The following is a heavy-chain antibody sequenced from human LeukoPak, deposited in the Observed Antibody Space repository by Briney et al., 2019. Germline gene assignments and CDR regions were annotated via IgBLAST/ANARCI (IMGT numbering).Heavy chain of an antibody. D-gene: IGHD2-2*01. Sequence: GGSLRLSCAASGFTFSSYSMNWVRQAPGKGLEWVSSISSSSSYIYYADSVKGRFTISRDNAKNSLYLQMNSLRAEDTAVYYCARDLLKTYIVVVPAAFDPWGQGALVTVSS. CDR3: ARDLLKTYIVVVPAAFDP. V-gene: IGHV3-21*01. J-gene: IGHJ5*02. CDR1: GFTFSSYS. CDR2: ISSSSSYI.